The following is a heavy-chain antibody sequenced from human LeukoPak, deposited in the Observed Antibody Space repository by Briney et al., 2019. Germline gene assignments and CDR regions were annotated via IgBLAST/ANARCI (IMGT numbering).Heavy chain of an antibody. D-gene: IGHD3-10*02. CDR3: AELGITMIGGV. CDR2: ISSTGSTI. V-gene: IGHV3-48*03. Sequence: PGGSLRLSCAASGFTFSSYDMNWVCHAPGKWLEWISYISSTGSTIHYADSVKCRFTISRDNAKNSLYLQMNSLRAEDTAVYYCAELGITMIGGVWGKGTTVTISS. J-gene: IGHJ6*04. CDR1: GFTFSSYD.